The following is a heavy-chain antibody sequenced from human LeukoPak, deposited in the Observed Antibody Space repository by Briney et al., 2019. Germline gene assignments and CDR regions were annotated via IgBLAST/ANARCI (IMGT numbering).Heavy chain of an antibody. CDR3: AKEGGDWGEGYFDY. CDR2: FSDSGSTI. D-gene: IGHD3-16*01. Sequence: PGGSLRLSCAASGFTFSDSYMSWFRQVPGKGLEWVSYFSDSGSTIYYADSVKGRFTISRDNAKNSLYLQMNSLRAEDTAVYYYAKEGGDWGEGYFDYWGQGTLVTVSS. J-gene: IGHJ4*02. CDR1: GFTFSDSY. V-gene: IGHV3-11*01.